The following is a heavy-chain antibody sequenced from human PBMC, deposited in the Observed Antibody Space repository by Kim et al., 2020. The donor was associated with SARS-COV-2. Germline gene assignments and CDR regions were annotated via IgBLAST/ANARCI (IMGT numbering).Heavy chain of an antibody. Sequence: SETLSLTCTVSGGSISSYYWSWIRQPPGKGLEWIGYIYYSGSTNYNPSLKSRVTISVDTSKNQFSLKLSSVTAADTAVYYCARHGDDYDYVWVSYDIWGQGTMVTVSS. CDR3: ARHGDDYDYVWVSYDI. CDR2: IYYSGST. CDR1: GGSISSYY. V-gene: IGHV4-59*08. D-gene: IGHD3-16*01. J-gene: IGHJ3*02.